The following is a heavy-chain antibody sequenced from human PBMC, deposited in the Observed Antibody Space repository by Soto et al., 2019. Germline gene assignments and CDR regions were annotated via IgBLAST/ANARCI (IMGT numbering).Heavy chain of an antibody. J-gene: IGHJ6*02. V-gene: IGHV1-69*13. CDR3: AREPIVAYYDPSYYYYGMDV. CDR1: GGTFSSYA. CDR2: IIPIFGTA. D-gene: IGHD3-3*01. Sequence: GASVKVSCKASGGTFSSYAISWVRQAPGQGLEWMGGIIPIFGTANYAQKFQGRVTITADESTSTAYMELSSLRSEDTAVYYCAREPIVAYYDPSYYYYGMDVWGQGTTVTVSS.